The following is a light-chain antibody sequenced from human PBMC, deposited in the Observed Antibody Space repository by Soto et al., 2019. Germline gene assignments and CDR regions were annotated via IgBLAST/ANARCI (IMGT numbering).Light chain of an antibody. CDR2: VAS. J-gene: IGKJ1*01. V-gene: IGKV1-39*01. CDR1: QRISTY. CDR3: QQSYNAPWT. Sequence: DIQMTQSPSSLSASVGDRFTITWRASQRISTYLSWYQQKPGKAPNLLFYVASSLQSGVPSRFSGSRSGTDFTLTISSLQPEDSATYYCQQSYNAPWTFGQGTKVDIK.